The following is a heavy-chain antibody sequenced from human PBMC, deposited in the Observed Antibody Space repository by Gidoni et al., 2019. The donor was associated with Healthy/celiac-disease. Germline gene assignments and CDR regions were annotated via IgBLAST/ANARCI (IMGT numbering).Heavy chain of an antibody. CDR1: GFTFSRYA. V-gene: IGHV3-23*01. Sequence: EVQLLASGGGWVQPGGSLRLSCAASGFTFSRYAMSWVRQAPGQGLEWVSAISGSGGSTYYADSVKGRFTISRDKSKNTLYLQMNSLRAEDTAVYYCAKDSSTSYYYYYMDVWGKGTTVTVSS. CDR2: ISGSGGST. J-gene: IGHJ6*03. D-gene: IGHD2-2*01. CDR3: AKDSSTSYYYYYMDV.